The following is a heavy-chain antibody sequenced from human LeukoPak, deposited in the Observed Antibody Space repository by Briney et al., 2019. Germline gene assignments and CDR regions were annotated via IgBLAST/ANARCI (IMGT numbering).Heavy chain of an antibody. D-gene: IGHD3-10*01. V-gene: IGHV4-61*02. J-gene: IGHJ4*02. CDR3: ARDYYGSGSYFGGFDY. CDR2: IYTSGRT. CDR1: GGSISSGSYY. Sequence: SQTLSLTCTVSGGSISSGSYYWSWIRQPAGKGLEWIVRIYTSGRTNYIPSLKSRVTISVDTSKNQFSLKLSSVTAADTAVYYCARDYYGSGSYFGGFDYWGQGTLVTVSS.